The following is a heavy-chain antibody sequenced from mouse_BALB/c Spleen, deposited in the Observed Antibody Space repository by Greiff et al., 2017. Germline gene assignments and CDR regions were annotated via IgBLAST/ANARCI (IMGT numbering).Heavy chain of an antibody. V-gene: IGHV6-6*02. D-gene: IGHD2-4*01. CDR2: IRLKSNNYAT. CDR1: GFTFSNYW. J-gene: IGHJ3*01. CDR3: TRRDYDPFAY. Sequence: EVQLQESGGGLVQPGGSMKLSCVASGFTFSNYWMNWVRQSPEKGLEWVAEIRLKSNNYATNYAESVKGRFTISRDYSKSSVYLQMNNLRAEDTGIYYCTRRDYDPFAYWGQGTLVTVSA.